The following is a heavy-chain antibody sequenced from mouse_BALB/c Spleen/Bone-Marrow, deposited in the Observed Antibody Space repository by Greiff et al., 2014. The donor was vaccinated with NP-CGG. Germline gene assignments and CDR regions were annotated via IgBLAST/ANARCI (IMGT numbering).Heavy chain of an antibody. V-gene: IGHV1S81*02. D-gene: IGHD2-3*01. J-gene: IGHJ4*01. Sequence: VQLQQSGAEPVKPGASVKLSCKASGYTFTSYYMYWVKQRPGQGLEWIGEINPNNDGTNFNEKFKSKATLTVDKSSSTAYMQLSSLTSEDSAVYYCAGAAYDPYAMDYWGQGTSVTVSS. CDR3: AGAAYDPYAMDY. CDR1: GYTFTSYY. CDR2: INPNNDGT.